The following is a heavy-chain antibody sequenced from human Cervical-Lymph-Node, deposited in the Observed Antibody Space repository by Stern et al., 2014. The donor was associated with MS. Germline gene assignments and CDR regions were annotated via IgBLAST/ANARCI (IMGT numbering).Heavy chain of an antibody. CDR3: ARGELKEGLVRGMDV. CDR2: IIPIFGTA. V-gene: IGHV1-69*01. D-gene: IGHD1-26*01. J-gene: IGHJ6*02. Sequence: QVQLVESGAEVKKPGSSVKLSCTASGGTFSSYAIRWVRQAPGQGLEWMGRIIPIFGTANYAQTFQGRVTITADESTSTAYMELSSLRSEDTAVYYCARGELKEGLVRGMDVWGQGTTVTVSS. CDR1: GGTFSSYA.